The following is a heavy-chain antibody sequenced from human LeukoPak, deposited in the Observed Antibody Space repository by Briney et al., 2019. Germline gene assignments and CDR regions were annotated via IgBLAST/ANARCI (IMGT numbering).Heavy chain of an antibody. V-gene: IGHV3-7*01. CDR1: GFLFSGHY. CDR3: ARPEQISGVNAFDI. Sequence: GGSLRLSCVGSGFLFSGHYMNWVRQAPGKGLEWVANIDQHGTDTQYVASVRGRFTISRDNTKNSVYLQMDNLRVEDTAVYYCARPEQISGVNAFDIWGQGTVVTVSS. D-gene: IGHD2-15*01. J-gene: IGHJ3*02. CDR2: IDQHGTDT.